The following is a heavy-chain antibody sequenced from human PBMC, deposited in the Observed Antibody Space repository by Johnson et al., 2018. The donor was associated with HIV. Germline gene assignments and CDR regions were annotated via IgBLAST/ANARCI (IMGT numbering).Heavy chain of an antibody. CDR3: ARGRGALDI. J-gene: IGHJ3*02. D-gene: IGHD3-16*01. CDR1: GFTFSSYA. Sequence: VQLLEFGGGLVQPGGSLRLSCAASGFTFSSYAMSWVRQAPGKGLEWVSAISGSGGSTFYADSVKGRFTISRDNANNSLYVQMNSLRAEDTAVYYCARGRGALDIWGQGTMVTVSS. V-gene: IGHV3-23*01. CDR2: ISGSGGST.